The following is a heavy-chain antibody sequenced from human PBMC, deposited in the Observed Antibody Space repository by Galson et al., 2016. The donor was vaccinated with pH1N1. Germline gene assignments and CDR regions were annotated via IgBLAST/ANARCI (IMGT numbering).Heavy chain of an antibody. CDR3: TPDILGWSSGYYYSYIGLDV. J-gene: IGHJ6*02. D-gene: IGHD3-22*01. V-gene: IGHV3-15*01. CDR2: IKSRTDGGTT. CDR1: GFSFINAW. Sequence: SLRLSCAASGFSFINAWMSWVRQAPGKGLEWVGRIKSRTDGGTTDYAAPVKGRFTISRDDSKNTLNMQMNTLKTEETAVYYCTPDILGWSSGYYYSYIGLDVGGQGTTVTVSS.